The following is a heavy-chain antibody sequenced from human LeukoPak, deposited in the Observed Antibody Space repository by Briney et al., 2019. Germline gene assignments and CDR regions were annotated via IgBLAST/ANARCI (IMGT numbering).Heavy chain of an antibody. J-gene: IGHJ5*02. D-gene: IGHD1-14*01. CDR2: MHPNSGSI. CDR1: SYTFTSYD. V-gene: IGHV1-8*01. CDR3: TRGPRNDP. Sequence: PGASVKVSCKASSYTFTSYDINWVRQAAGQGLEWMGWMHPNSGSIDYAQKFQGRVTMTRDTSTNTAYMELSSLRSEDTAVYYCTRGPRNDPWGQGTLVIVSS.